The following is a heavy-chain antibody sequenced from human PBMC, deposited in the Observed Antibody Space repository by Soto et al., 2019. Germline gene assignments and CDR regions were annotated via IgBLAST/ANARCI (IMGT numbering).Heavy chain of an antibody. CDR3: ARDRPPAAGYYYYGMDV. CDR2: IRKSGSEK. Sequence: GGSLRLSCAASGFTFSSYWMSWVRQAPGKGLEWVSNIRKSGSEKYYADSVKGRFTISRDNAKNSLYLQMNSLRDEDTAVYYCARDRPPAAGYYYYGMDVWGQGTTVTVSS. D-gene: IGHD6-13*01. J-gene: IGHJ6*02. CDR1: GFTFSSYW. V-gene: IGHV3-7*01.